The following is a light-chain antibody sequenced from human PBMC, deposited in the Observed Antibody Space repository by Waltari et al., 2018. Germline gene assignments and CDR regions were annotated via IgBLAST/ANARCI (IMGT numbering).Light chain of an antibody. V-gene: IGKV3-20*01. J-gene: IGKJ2*01. Sequence: IVLTHPPGPLPLSPGKTSTPPCRASQSVSSSDLAWYQQKPGQAPRLLIYGTSSRATGIPDRFRGSGSATDFTLTINRMEPEDYAVYYCQHYGSSPGLFGQGTKLEI. CDR2: GTS. CDR1: QSVSSSD. CDR3: QHYGSSPGL.